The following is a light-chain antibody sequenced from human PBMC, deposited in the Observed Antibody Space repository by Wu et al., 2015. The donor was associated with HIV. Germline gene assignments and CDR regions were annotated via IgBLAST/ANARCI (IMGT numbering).Light chain of an antibody. CDR1: QSVGGN. V-gene: IGKV3-15*01. CDR2: GAS. CDR3: HQYNTWPRGT. J-gene: IGKJ1*01. Sequence: IVMTQSPATLSVFPGERATLSCRASQSVGGNLAWYQQKPGQAPRLLIFGASARATGIPARFSGSGSGTEFTLTISSLQSEDFAVYYCHQYNTWPRGTFGQGTKVEIK.